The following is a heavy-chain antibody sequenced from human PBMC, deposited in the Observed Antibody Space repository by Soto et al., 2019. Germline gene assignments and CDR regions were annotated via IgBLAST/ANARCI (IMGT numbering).Heavy chain of an antibody. CDR2: VYHSGRT. Sequence: SETLSLTCAVSGYSITTGYYWGRVRRPPGKGLEWIGSVYHSGRTSYNPSLESRVTISVDTSKNQFSLRLSSVTAADTAVYYCARGVNYYDSSGFYPRDYWGQGILVTVSS. CDR3: ARGVNYYDSSGFYPRDY. D-gene: IGHD3-22*01. CDR1: GYSITTGYY. J-gene: IGHJ4*02. V-gene: IGHV4-38-2*01.